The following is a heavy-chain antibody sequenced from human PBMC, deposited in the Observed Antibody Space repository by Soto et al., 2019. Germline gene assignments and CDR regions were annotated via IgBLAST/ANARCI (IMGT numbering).Heavy chain of an antibody. Sequence: ASVKVSCKASGYTFTRYGISWVRQAPGQGLEWMGWISAYNGNTNYAQKLQGRVTMTTDTSTSTAYMELRSLRSDDTAVYYCARDLGITGTTASDPWGQGTLVTVSS. D-gene: IGHD1-7*01. V-gene: IGHV1-18*01. CDR1: GYTFTRYG. CDR2: ISAYNGNT. CDR3: ARDLGITGTTASDP. J-gene: IGHJ5*02.